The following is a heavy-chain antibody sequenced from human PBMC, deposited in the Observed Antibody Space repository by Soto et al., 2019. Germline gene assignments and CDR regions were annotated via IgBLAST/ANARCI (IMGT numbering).Heavy chain of an antibody. CDR2: INSEGSGT. J-gene: IGHJ6*03. V-gene: IGHV3-74*01. D-gene: IGHD2-2*01. Sequence: GESLKISCAASGFTFSSYWMHWVRQAPGKGLVWVSRINSEGSGTSYADSVKDRFTIPRDNAKNTLDLHMNSLRAEETAVYYWARALVVPAAIAVYYYYYMDVWGKGTTVTVSS. CDR1: GFTFSSYW. CDR3: ARALVVPAAIAVYYYYYMDV.